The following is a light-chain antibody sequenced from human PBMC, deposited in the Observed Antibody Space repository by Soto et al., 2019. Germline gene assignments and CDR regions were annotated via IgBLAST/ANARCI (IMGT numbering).Light chain of an antibody. CDR3: QHRSNWLGT. CDR1: QSVSYF. CDR2: DAS. J-gene: IGKJ3*01. V-gene: IGKV3-11*01. Sequence: EIVLTQSPATLSLSPGERATLSCRASQSVSYFLAWYQQKSGQAPRLLIYDASSRATGIPARFSGSGFATDFTLTISSLEAEDFAVYYCQHRSNWLGTFGPGTKVDI.